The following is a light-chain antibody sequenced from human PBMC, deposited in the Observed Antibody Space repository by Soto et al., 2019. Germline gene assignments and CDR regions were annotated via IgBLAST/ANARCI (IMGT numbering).Light chain of an antibody. J-gene: IGKJ1*01. CDR1: QSVSSSY. CDR3: QQRSDWPWT. CDR2: GAS. V-gene: IGKV3D-20*02. Sequence: IVLTQSTGTLSLSPGERATLSCRASQSVSSSYLAWYQQKPGQAPRLLIYGASSRATGIPARFSGSGSGTEFTLTISSLQSEDFAVYYCQQRSDWPWTFGQGTKVDIK.